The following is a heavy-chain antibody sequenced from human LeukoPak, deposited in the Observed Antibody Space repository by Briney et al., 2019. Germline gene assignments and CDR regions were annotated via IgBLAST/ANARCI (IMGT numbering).Heavy chain of an antibody. Sequence: GGSLRLSCAASEFTFSNYAMNWVRQAPGKGLERVSAISGSGGRTYYADSVKGRFTISRDSSKNTLYLQMNSLRAEDTAVYYCAKDRLLAVAGRGWFDPWGQGTLVTVSS. CDR3: AKDRLLAVAGRGWFDP. D-gene: IGHD6-19*01. J-gene: IGHJ5*02. CDR2: ISGSGGRT. V-gene: IGHV3-23*01. CDR1: EFTFSNYA.